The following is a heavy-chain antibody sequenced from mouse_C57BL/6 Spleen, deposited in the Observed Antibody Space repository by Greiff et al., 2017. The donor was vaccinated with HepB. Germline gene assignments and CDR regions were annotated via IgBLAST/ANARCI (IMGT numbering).Heavy chain of an antibody. Sequence: EVQVVESGGGLVKPGGSLKLSCAASGFTFSSYAMSWVRQTPEKRLEWVATISDGGSYTYYPDNVKGRFTISRDNAKNNLYLQMSHLKSEDTAMYYCARAGSGYLDYWGQGTTLTVSS. CDR2: ISDGGSYT. CDR3: ARAGSGYLDY. D-gene: IGHD1-3*01. CDR1: GFTFSSYA. V-gene: IGHV5-4*01. J-gene: IGHJ2*01.